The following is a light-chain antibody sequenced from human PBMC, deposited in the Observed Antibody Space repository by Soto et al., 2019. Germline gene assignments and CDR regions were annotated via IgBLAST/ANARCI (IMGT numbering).Light chain of an antibody. CDR2: DAS. V-gene: IGKV3-11*01. CDR1: LSVSVY. J-gene: IGKJ5*01. Sequence: VTLKQPPATLALYPGESASLSCRTSLSVSVYLDWYQQKPGQAPRLLISDASNRATGIPARFSGSGSGTDFTLTISSLEPEDFAVYYCHQRQYWPPIPFGQGRLLEIK. CDR3: HQRQYWPPIP.